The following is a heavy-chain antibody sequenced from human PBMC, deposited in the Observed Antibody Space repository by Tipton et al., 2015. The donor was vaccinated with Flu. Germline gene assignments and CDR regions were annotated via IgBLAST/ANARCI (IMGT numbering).Heavy chain of an antibody. CDR2: IYSDAVTT. J-gene: IGHJ3*02. V-gene: IGHV3-30*19. D-gene: IGHD3-22*01. CDR3: AGHYYDNGGADAFHK. Sequence: QVQLVQSGGGVVQPGRSLRLSCAASGFRFRAYGMHWVRQAPGKGLEWVTSIYSDAVTTYYADSVKGRFSVSRDNSKNTLFLQMNNLRVDDTAVYYCAGHYYDNGGADAFHKWGQGTRVTVS. CDR1: GFRFRAYG.